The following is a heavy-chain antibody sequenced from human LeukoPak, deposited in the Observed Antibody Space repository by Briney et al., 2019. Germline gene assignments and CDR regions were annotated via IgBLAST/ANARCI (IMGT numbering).Heavy chain of an antibody. D-gene: IGHD1-26*01. CDR1: GGSISGLY. V-gene: IGHV4-4*07. CDR2: IYTGGGT. CDR3: ARDVGFTKD. J-gene: IGHJ4*02. Sequence: SETLSLTCTVFGGSISGLYWSWIRQPAGKGLEWIGRIYTGGGTNYNPSLKSRVSMSVDTSKNQFSLKLNSVTAADTAVYFCARDVGFTKDWGQGTLVTVS.